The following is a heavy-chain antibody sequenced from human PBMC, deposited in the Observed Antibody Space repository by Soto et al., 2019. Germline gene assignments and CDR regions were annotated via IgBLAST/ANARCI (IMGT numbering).Heavy chain of an antibody. Sequence: GGSLRLSCAASGFTVSSYDMNWVRQAPGKGLEWISYISGSSGTIFYADSVKGRFTISRDNAKNSLSLQMNSLRDEDTAVYYCARRFYAWGKGTLVTVSS. V-gene: IGHV3-48*02. CDR2: ISGSSGTI. J-gene: IGHJ5*02. CDR1: GFTVSSYD. D-gene: IGHD3-16*01. CDR3: ARRFYA.